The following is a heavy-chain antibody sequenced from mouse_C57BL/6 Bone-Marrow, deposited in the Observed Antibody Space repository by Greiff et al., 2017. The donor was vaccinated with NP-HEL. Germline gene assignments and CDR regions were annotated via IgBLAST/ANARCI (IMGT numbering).Heavy chain of an antibody. CDR3: TPYGFPYYYAMDY. Sequence: VQLKQSGAELVRPGASVKLSCTASGFNIKDDYMHWVKQRPEQGLEWIGWIDPENGDTEYASKFQGKATITAETSSNTAYLQLSSLTSEDTAVYYCTPYGFPYYYAMDYWGQGTSVTVSS. J-gene: IGHJ4*01. CDR2: IDPENGDT. D-gene: IGHD2-10*02. V-gene: IGHV14-4*01. CDR1: GFNIKDDY.